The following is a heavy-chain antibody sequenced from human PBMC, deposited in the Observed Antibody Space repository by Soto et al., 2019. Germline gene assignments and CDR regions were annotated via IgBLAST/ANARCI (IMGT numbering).Heavy chain of an antibody. V-gene: IGHV4-59*01. CDR1: GGSISSYY. D-gene: IGHD3-10*01. CDR3: ARDRVTMVRGVLHYGMDV. CDR2: IYYSGST. J-gene: IGHJ6*02. Sequence: PSETLSLTCTVSGGSISSYYWSWIRQPPGKGLEWIGYIYYSGSTNYNPSLKSRVTISVDTSKNQFSLELSSVTAADTAVYYCARDRVTMVRGVLHYGMDVWGQGTTVTVSS.